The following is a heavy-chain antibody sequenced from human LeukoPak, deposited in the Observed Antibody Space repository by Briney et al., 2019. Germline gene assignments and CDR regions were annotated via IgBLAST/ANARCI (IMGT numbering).Heavy chain of an antibody. CDR1: GFTFSSYE. CDR3: ARVEYYDSSGAEIFDY. D-gene: IGHD3-22*01. V-gene: IGHV3-48*03. CDR2: ISSSGSTI. Sequence: GGSLRLSCAASGFTFSSYEMNWVRQAPGKGLEWVSYISSSGSTIYYADSVKGRFTISRDNAKNSLYLQMNSLRAEDTAVYYCARVEYYDSSGAEIFDYWGQGTLVTVSS. J-gene: IGHJ4*02.